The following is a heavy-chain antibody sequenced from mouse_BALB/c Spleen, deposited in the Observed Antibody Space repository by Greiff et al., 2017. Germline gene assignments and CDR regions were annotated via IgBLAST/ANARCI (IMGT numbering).Heavy chain of an antibody. Sequence: VQLQQSGPELVKPGASVKMSCKASGYTFTSYVMHWVKQKPGQGLEWIGYINPYNDGTKYNEKFKGKATLTSDKSSSTAYMELSSLTSEDSAVYYCAREGTNYGSSPLDDWGQGTLVTVSA. D-gene: IGHD1-1*01. J-gene: IGHJ3*01. CDR3: AREGTNYGSSPLDD. CDR2: INPYNDGT. CDR1: GYTFTSYV. V-gene: IGHV1-14*01.